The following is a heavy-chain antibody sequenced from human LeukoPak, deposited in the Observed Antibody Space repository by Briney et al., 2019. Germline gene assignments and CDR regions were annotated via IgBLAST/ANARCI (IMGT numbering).Heavy chain of an antibody. Sequence: KTSETLSLTCTVSGGSISSYYWSWIRQPAGKGLEWIGRIYTSGSTNYNPSLKSRVTISVDTSKNQFSLKLSSVTAADTAVYYCASLGGPYYYDSSGYPPNDYWGQGTLVTVSS. CDR2: IYTSGST. CDR3: ASLGGPYYYDSSGYPPNDY. J-gene: IGHJ4*02. D-gene: IGHD3-22*01. V-gene: IGHV4-4*07. CDR1: GGSISSYY.